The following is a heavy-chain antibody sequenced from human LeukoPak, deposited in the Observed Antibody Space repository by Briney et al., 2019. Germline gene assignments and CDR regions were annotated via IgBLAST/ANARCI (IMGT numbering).Heavy chain of an antibody. Sequence: PGGSLRLSCAASGFTVSNNYMSWVRQAPGRGLEWVSVIFTGGATYYADSVKGRFTISRDNSKNTLYLQMNSLRAEDTAVYYCAKALRFLEWFGYWGQGTLVTVSS. V-gene: IGHV3-53*01. CDR3: AKALRFLEWFGY. CDR2: IFTGGAT. D-gene: IGHD3-3*01. CDR1: GFTVSNNY. J-gene: IGHJ4*02.